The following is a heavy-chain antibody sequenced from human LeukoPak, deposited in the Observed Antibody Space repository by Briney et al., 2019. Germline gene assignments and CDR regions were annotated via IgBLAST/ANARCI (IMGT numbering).Heavy chain of an antibody. CDR1: GGAISSYY. Sequence: SETLSLTCIVSGGAISSYYWSWIRQPPGKGLEWIGYIYYSGSTNYNPSLKSRVTISVDTSKNQFSLKLSSVTAADTAVYYCARGLMMAVAGRGEFHYWGQGTLVTVSS. D-gene: IGHD6-13*01. CDR3: ARGLMMAVAGRGEFHY. J-gene: IGHJ4*02. V-gene: IGHV4-59*01. CDR2: IYYSGST.